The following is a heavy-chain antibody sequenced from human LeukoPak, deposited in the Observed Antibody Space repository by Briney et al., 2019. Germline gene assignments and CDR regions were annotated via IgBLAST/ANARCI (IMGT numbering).Heavy chain of an antibody. CDR2: IWYDGSNK. J-gene: IGHJ5*02. V-gene: IGHV3-33*08. CDR1: GFTFSSYG. CDR3: ARDGGRYSGWFDP. D-gene: IGHD2-15*01. Sequence: PGGSLRLSCAASGFTFSSYGMHWVRQAPGKGLEWVAVIWYDGSNKYYADSVKGRFTISRDNSKNTLYLQMNSLRAEDTAVYYCARDGGRYSGWFDPWGQGTLVTVSS.